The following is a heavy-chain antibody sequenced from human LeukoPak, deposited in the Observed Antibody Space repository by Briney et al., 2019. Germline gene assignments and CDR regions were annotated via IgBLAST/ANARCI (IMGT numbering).Heavy chain of an antibody. CDR1: GGSISSGGYY. CDR2: IYYSGST. CDR3: ASRNKLVYSYYGMDV. Sequence: SETLSLTCTVSGGSISSGGYYWSWIRQHPGKGLEWIGYIYYSGSTYYNPSLKSRVTISVDTSKNQFSLKLSSVTAADTAVYYCASRNKLVYSYYGMDVWGQGTTVTVSS. J-gene: IGHJ6*02. V-gene: IGHV4-31*03. D-gene: IGHD6-13*01.